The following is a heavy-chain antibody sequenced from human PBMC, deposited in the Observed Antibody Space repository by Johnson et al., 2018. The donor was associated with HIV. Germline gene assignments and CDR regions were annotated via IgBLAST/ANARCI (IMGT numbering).Heavy chain of an antibody. CDR3: ARAPSRLRYFDWSEDAFDI. V-gene: IGHV3-74*02. CDR2: INSDGSST. D-gene: IGHD3-9*01. CDR1: GFTFSSYG. Sequence: EVQLVESGGGVVQPGRSLRLSCAASGFTFSSYGMHWVRQAPVKGLEWVSRINSDGSSTSYADSVKGRFTISRDNAKNTLYLQMNSLRAEDTAVYYCARAPSRLRYFDWSEDAFDIWGQGTMVTVSS. J-gene: IGHJ3*02.